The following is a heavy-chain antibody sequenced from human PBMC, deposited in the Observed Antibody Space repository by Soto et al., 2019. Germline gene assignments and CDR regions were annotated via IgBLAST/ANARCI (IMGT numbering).Heavy chain of an antibody. V-gene: IGHV6-1*01. CDR3: AGPSSLQWYYMDV. J-gene: IGHJ6*03. CDR2: TYYRSRWYN. D-gene: IGHD6-19*01. CDR1: GDSVSSNSAA. Sequence: SQTLSLTCVISGDSVSSNSAAWNWIRQSPSRGLEWLGRTYYRSRWYNDYAVSVRSRITVNADTSKNQFSLHLNSVTPEDTAVFYCAGPSSLQWYYMDVWEKGTTVTVSS.